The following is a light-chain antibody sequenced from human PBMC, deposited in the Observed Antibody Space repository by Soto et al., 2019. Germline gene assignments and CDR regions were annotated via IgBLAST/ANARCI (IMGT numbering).Light chain of an antibody. CDR1: QGISNL. Sequence: DIQMTQSPSSLSASVGDRVTITCRASQGISNLLAWYQQKPGTVPKLLISAASTLQSGVPSRFSGSGFGTDFTLNISSLQPEDVATYYCQKYSSAPFTFGPGTKVDIK. V-gene: IGKV1-27*01. CDR2: AAS. CDR3: QKYSSAPFT. J-gene: IGKJ3*01.